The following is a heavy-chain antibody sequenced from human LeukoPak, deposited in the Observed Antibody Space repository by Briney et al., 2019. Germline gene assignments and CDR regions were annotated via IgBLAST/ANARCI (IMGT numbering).Heavy chain of an antibody. J-gene: IGHJ6*03. CDR3: ARQHDSYYYYYIDV. CDR2: HYHSDSA. CDR1: GYSISNGYY. V-gene: IGHV4-38-2*01. Sequence: SETLSLTCAVSGYSISNGYYWVWIRQPPGRGLEWIGSHYHSDSAYYNTSLRSRVSMSVDTSKNQFSLTLSFVTAADTAVYYCARQHDSYYYYYIDVWGSGTTVTVSS.